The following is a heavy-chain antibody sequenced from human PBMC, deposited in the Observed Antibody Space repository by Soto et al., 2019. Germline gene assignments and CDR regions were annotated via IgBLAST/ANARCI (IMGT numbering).Heavy chain of an antibody. J-gene: IGHJ4*02. Sequence: QVQLQESGPGLVKPSQTLSLTCTVSGGSISSGVYYWSWIRQHPGKGLEWIGYIYYSGSTYYKPSQSSRVTISVDTSKNQFPLKLSSVTAAGTAVYYCAREGRGIPAAGRIVGASGFAYWGQGTLVTVSS. V-gene: IGHV4-31*03. CDR3: AREGRGIPAAGRIVGASGFAY. D-gene: IGHD6-13*01. CDR1: GGSISSGVYY. CDR2: IYYSGST.